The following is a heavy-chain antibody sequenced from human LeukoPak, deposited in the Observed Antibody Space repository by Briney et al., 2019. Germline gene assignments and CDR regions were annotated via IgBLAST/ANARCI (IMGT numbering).Heavy chain of an antibody. J-gene: IGHJ6*03. Sequence: ASVTVSCKASGYTFTSYGISWVRQAPGKGLEWMGWISGYNGNTNYALKLQGRVTMTTDTSTSTAYMELRSLRSDDTAVYYCARDGGIVVVPAAIDYYYYMDVWGKGTTVTVSS. CDR1: GYTFTSYG. CDR2: ISGYNGNT. V-gene: IGHV1-18*01. CDR3: ARDGGIVVVPAAIDYYYYMDV. D-gene: IGHD2-2*02.